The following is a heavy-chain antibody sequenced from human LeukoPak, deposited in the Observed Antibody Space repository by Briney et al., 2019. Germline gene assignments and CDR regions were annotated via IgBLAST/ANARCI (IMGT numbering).Heavy chain of an antibody. CDR3: AKDGSTGWHYFEY. J-gene: IGHJ4*02. CDR2: ISGSGGST. Sequence: GGSLRLSCAASGFTVSSNYMSWVRQAPGKGLEWVSAISGSGGSTYYADSVKGRFTISRDNSKNTLYLQMNSLRAEDTAVYYCAKDGSTGWHYFEYWGQGTLVTVSS. V-gene: IGHV3-23*01. D-gene: IGHD6-19*01. CDR1: GFTVSSNY.